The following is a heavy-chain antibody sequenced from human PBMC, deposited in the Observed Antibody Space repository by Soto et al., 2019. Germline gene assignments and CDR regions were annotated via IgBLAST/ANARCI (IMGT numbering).Heavy chain of an antibody. D-gene: IGHD2-21*02. CDR1: GGSISSSSYY. V-gene: IGHV4-39*01. CDR2: IYYSGST. Sequence: PSETLSLTCTVSGGSISSSSYYWGWIRQPPGKGLEWIGSIYYSGSTYYNPSLKSRVSISVDTSKNQFSLKLSSVTAADTAVYYCARRSGVTGNDMDVWGQGTTVTVSS. J-gene: IGHJ6*02. CDR3: ARRSGVTGNDMDV.